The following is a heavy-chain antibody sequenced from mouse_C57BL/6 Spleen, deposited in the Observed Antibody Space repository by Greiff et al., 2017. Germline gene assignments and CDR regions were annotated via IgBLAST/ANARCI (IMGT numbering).Heavy chain of an antibody. D-gene: IGHD2-2*01. CDR3: ARGYDDYAMDY. V-gene: IGHV1-64*01. J-gene: IGHJ4*01. Sequence: QVQLQQPGAELVKPGASVTLSCKASGYTFTSYWMHWVKQRPGQGLEWIGMIHPNSGSTNYNEKFKSKATLTVDKSSSTAYMQLSSLTSEDSAVYYCARGYDDYAMDYWGQGTSVTVSS. CDR1: GYTFTSYW. CDR2: IHPNSGST.